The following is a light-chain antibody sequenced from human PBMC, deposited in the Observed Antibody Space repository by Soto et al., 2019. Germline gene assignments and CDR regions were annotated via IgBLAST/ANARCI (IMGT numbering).Light chain of an antibody. CDR1: QSVLYNSNNKNY. Sequence: DIVMTQSPDSLAVSLGERATINCKSSQSVLYNSNNKNYLAWYQQKPGQPPKLLIYWASTRESGVPDRFSGSGSVTDFTLTISSLQAEDVAVYYCQHYYILPWTFGQGTKVEIK. CDR2: WAS. CDR3: QHYYILPWT. J-gene: IGKJ1*01. V-gene: IGKV4-1*01.